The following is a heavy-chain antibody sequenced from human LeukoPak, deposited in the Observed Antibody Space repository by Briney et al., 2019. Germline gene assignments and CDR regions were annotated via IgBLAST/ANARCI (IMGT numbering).Heavy chain of an antibody. CDR1: GFTVSSNY. CDR3: AELGITMIGGV. V-gene: IGHV3-66*01. Sequence: GGSLRLSCAASGFTVSSNYMNWVRQAPGKGLEWVSVIYSSGSTYYADSVKGRFTISRDNAKNSLYLQMNSLRAEDTAVYYCAELGITMIGGVWGKGATVTISS. CDR2: IYSSGST. D-gene: IGHD3-10*02. J-gene: IGHJ6*04.